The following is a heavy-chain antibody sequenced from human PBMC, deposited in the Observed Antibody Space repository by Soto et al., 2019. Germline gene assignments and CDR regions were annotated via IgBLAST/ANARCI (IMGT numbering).Heavy chain of an antibody. J-gene: IGHJ6*03. V-gene: IGHV1-2*04. CDR2: INPNSGGT. CDR3: AREGGTSSGLGGYMDV. Sequence: ASVKVSCKASGYTFTGYYMHWVRQAPGQGLEWMGWINPNSGGTNYAQKFQGWVTMTRDTSISTAYMELSRLRSDDTAVYYCAREGGTSSGLGGYMDVWGKGTTVTVSS. CDR1: GYTFTGYY. D-gene: IGHD1-1*01.